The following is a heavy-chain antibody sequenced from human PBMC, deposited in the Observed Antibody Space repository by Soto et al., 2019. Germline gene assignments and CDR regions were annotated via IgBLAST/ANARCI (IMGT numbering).Heavy chain of an antibody. CDR3: ARDLITLPDY. J-gene: IGHJ4*02. V-gene: IGHV3-30-3*01. CDR1: GFTFSSYA. CDR2: ISYDGSNK. Sequence: QPGGSLRLSCAASGFTFSSYAMHWVRQAPGKGLEWVAVISYDGSNKYYADSVKGRFTISRDNSKNTLYLQMNSLRAEDTAVYYCARDLITLPDYWGQGTLVTVSS.